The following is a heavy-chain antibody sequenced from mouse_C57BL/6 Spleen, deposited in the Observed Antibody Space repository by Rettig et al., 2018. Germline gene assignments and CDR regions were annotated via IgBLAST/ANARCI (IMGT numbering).Heavy chain of an antibody. D-gene: IGHD1-3*01. V-gene: IGHV1-50*01. CDR3: ARSQNYWFAY. CDR1: GYTFTSYW. CDR2: IDPSDSYT. Sequence: QVQLQQPGAELVKPGASVKLSCKASGYTFTSYWMQWVKQRPGQGLEWIGEIDPSDSYTNYNQKFKGKATLTVDTSSSTAYMQLSSLTSEDSAVYYCARSQNYWFAYWGQGTLVTVSA. J-gene: IGHJ3*01.